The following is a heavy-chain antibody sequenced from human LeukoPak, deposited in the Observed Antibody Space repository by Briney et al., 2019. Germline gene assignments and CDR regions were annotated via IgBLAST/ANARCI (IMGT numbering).Heavy chain of an antibody. D-gene: IGHD3-10*01. J-gene: IGHJ4*02. V-gene: IGHV3-30*04. CDR1: GFTFSSYA. CDR3: ARDYSGAMVRGVIIGGFDY. Sequence: GGSLRLSCAASGFTFSSYAMHWVRQAPGKGLEWVAVISYDGSNKYYADSVKGRFTISRDNSKNTLYLQMNSLRAEDTAVYYCARDYSGAMVRGVIIGGFDYWGQGTLVTVSS. CDR2: ISYDGSNK.